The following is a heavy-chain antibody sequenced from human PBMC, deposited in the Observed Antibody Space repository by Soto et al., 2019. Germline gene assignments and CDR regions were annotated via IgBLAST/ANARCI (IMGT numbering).Heavy chain of an antibody. CDR2: IYYSGST. CDR3: ARLNGYCVSTNCHGYYGMYV. D-gene: IGHD2-2*03. Sequence: SETLSLTCTVSGGSVSSFSYYWSWIRQPPGKGLECIGYIYYSGSTNYNPSLKSRVTISVDTSKNQFSLKLSSVTAADTAVYYCARLNGYCVSTNCHGYYGMYVWGQGTTVTVSS. J-gene: IGHJ6*02. V-gene: IGHV4-61*01. CDR1: GGSVSSFSYY.